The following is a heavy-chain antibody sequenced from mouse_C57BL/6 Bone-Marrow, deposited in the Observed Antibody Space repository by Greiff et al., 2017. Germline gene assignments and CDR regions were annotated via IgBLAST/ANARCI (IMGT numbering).Heavy chain of an antibody. V-gene: IGHV14-2*01. D-gene: IGHD1-1*01. CDR3: ATYYYGSSSLFAY. J-gene: IGHJ3*01. CDR2: IDPEAGET. Sequence: EVQLQQSGAELVKPGASVKLSCTASGFNIQDYYMHWVKQRTEQGLEWIGRIDPEAGETKSAPKFQGKATITADTSSNTAYLQHSSLTSEDTAFYYCATYYYGSSSLFAYWGQGTLVTVAA. CDR1: GFNIQDYY.